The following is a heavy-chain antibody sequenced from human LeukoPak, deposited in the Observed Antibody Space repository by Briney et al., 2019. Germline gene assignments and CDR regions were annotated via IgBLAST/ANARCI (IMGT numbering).Heavy chain of an antibody. D-gene: IGHD1-26*01. Sequence: PSETLSLTCTVSGGSISSYYWSWIRQPPGKGPEWIGYIYYSGSTNYNPSLQSRVTISVDTSKNQFSLKLSSVTAADTAVYYCARIKWELSYYYYYGMDVWGQGTTVTVSS. V-gene: IGHV4-59*08. CDR1: GGSISSYY. CDR3: ARIKWELSYYYYYGMDV. J-gene: IGHJ6*02. CDR2: IYYSGST.